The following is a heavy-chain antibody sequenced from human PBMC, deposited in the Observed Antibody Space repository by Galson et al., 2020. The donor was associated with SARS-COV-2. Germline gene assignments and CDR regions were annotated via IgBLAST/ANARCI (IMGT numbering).Heavy chain of an antibody. Sequence: YAMSWVRQAPGKGLEWVSAISGSGGSTYYADSVKGRFTISRDNSKNTLYLQMNSLRAEDTAVYYCAKDRVRYGDYVDFDYWGQGTLVTVSS. CDR3: AKDRVRYGDYVDFDY. V-gene: IGHV3-23*01. CDR2: ISGSGGST. D-gene: IGHD4-17*01. CDR1: YA. J-gene: IGHJ4*02.